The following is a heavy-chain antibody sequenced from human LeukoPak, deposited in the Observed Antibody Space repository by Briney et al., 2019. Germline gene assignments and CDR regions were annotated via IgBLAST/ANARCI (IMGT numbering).Heavy chain of an antibody. D-gene: IGHD3-10*01. CDR2: INYSGST. Sequence: SETLSLTCSVSGGSIRSYYWSWIRQPPGKGLECIGYINYSGSTNYKPPLKSRVTISVDTSKNQCSLKLSSVTAADTAVYYCARDSVGFGLDYWGQGTLVTVSS. CDR1: GGSIRSYY. J-gene: IGHJ4*02. CDR3: ARDSVGFGLDY. V-gene: IGHV4-59*01.